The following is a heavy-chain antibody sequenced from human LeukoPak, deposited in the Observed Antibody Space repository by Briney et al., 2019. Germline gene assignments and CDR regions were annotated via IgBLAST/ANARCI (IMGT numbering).Heavy chain of an antibody. V-gene: IGHV3-21*01. D-gene: IGHD2-2*01. CDR3: ARTCSSTICSRGINDY. CDR1: GFTFSSYS. CDR2: ISSSSSYI. J-gene: IGHJ4*02. Sequence: GGSLRLSCAASGFTFSSYSMNWVRQAPGKGLEWVSSISSSSSYIYYADSVKGRFTISRDNAKNSLYLQMNSLRAEDTAVYYCARTCSSTICSRGINDYWGQGTLVTVSS.